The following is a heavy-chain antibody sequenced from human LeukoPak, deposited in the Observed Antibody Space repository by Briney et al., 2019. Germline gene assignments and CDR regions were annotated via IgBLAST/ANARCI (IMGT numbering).Heavy chain of an antibody. CDR1: GFTFSDYS. J-gene: IGHJ6*02. CDR3: AKAFVPYYYGMDD. CDR2: ISGTGDVS. V-gene: IGHV3-23*01. D-gene: IGHD2/OR15-2a*01. Sequence: PGGSLRLSCAASGFTFSDYSMRWVRQAPGKGLEWVSSISGTGDVSKYADSVKGRFTISRDNSKNTLYLQVNSLRAEETAVYYCAKAFVPYYYGMDDWGQGTTVTVS.